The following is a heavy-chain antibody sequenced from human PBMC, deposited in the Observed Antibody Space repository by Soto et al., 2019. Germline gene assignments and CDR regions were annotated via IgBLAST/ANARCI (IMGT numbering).Heavy chain of an antibody. CDR3: ATGGEYCSSPSCYDTFGY. CDR1: GMTFNKAW. V-gene: IGHV3-15*01. D-gene: IGHD2-2*01. CDR2: IKSKTNGGTT. J-gene: IGHJ4*02. Sequence: GGSLRLSCAASGMTFNKAWMSWVRQAPGKGLEWVGHIKSKTNGGTTEYAAPVRGRFTISRDDSKNKLYLQMNSLKIEDTAVYSCATGGEYCSSPSCYDTFGYWGLGSLVTVSS.